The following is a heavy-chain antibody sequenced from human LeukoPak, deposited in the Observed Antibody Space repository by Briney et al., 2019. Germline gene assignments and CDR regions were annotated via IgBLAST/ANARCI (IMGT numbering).Heavy chain of an antibody. CDR3: ARSGPVVLFDY. CDR2: INPNGGDI. V-gene: IGHV1-18*01. J-gene: IGHJ4*02. Sequence: GASVKVSCKASGYTFTSYGISWVRQAPGQGLEWMGWINPNGGDINYAQKFQGRVTMTVDTSISTAYMELSSLRSDDTAVFYCARSGPVVLFDYWGQGTLVTVSS. CDR1: GYTFTSYG. D-gene: IGHD4/OR15-4a*01.